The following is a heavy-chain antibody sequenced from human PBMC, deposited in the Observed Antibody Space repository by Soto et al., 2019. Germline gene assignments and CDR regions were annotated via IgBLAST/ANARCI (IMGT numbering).Heavy chain of an antibody. CDR1: GYTFTGYY. CDR2: INPNSGGT. V-gene: IGHV1-2*02. D-gene: IGHD4-17*01. Sequence: ASVKVSCKASGYTFTGYYMHWVRPAPGQGREWMGWINPNSGGTNYAQVFRGRVTLTRDTSISTAYMELSRLRSDDTALYYCARDYGDAFDIWGQGTMVTVSS. J-gene: IGHJ3*02. CDR3: ARDYGDAFDI.